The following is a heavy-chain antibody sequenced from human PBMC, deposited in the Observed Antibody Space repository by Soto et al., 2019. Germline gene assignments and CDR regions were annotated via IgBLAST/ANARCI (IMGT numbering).Heavy chain of an antibody. J-gene: IGHJ5*02. CDR1: GGSISSYY. CDR3: ATLLWFGEPHPRDWFDP. Sequence: SETLSLTCTVSGGSISSYYWSWIRQPPGKGLEWIGYIYYSGSTNYNPSLKSRVTISVDTSKNQFSLQLSSVTAADTAVYYCATLLWFGEPHPRDWFDPWGQGTLVTVSS. D-gene: IGHD3-10*01. V-gene: IGHV4-59*01. CDR2: IYYSGST.